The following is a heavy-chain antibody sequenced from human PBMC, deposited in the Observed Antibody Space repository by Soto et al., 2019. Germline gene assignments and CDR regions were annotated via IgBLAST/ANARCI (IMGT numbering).Heavy chain of an antibody. CDR2: ISSSSSYI. CDR1: GCTFSSYS. D-gene: IGHD3-3*01. CDR3: ARAHMWYRYYDFWSGYLDYYYYMDV. V-gene: IGHV3-21*01. Sequence: GGSLRLSCAASGCTFSSYSMNWVRQAPGKGLEWVSSISSSSSYIYYADSVKGRFTISRDNAKNSLYLQMNSLRAEDTAGYYCARAHMWYRYYDFWSGYLDYYYYMDVWGKGTTVTVS. J-gene: IGHJ6*03.